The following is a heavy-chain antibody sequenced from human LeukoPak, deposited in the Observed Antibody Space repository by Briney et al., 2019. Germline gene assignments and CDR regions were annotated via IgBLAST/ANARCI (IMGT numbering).Heavy chain of an antibody. Sequence: GGSLRPSCAASGFTFTNAWMNWVRQAPGKGLEWVGRIKSKADGETMDYAAPVKGRFTFSRDDSKNMLYLQMNSLKSEDTAVYYCSTLTSRGLSDSWGQGTLVTVSS. J-gene: IGHJ4*02. V-gene: IGHV3-15*07. CDR2: IKSKADGETM. CDR1: GFTFTNAW. D-gene: IGHD1-20*01. CDR3: STLTSRGLSDS.